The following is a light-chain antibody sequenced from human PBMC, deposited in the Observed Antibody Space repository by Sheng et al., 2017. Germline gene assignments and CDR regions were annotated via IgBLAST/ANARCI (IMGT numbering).Light chain of an antibody. J-gene: IGLJ3*02. CDR1: SSNIGNNY. CDR3: VLYMGSGISV. CDR2: STN. V-gene: IGLV8-61*01. Sequence: QSVLTQPPSVSAAPGQKVTISCSGSSSNIGNNYVSWYQQTPGQAPRTLIYSTNTRSSGVPDRFSGSILGNKAALTIAGAQADDESDYYCVLYMGSGISVFGGGTKLTVL.